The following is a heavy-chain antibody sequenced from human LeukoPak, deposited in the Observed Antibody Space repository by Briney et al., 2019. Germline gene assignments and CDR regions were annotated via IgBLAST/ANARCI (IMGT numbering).Heavy chain of an antibody. CDR3: ARNSNYDILTGYTGRDDY. J-gene: IGHJ4*02. Sequence: SSETLSLTCTVSGGSISSYYWSWIRQPPGKGLEWIGYIYYSGSTNYNPSLKSRVTISVDTSKNQFSLKLSSVTAADTAVYYCARNSNYDILTGYTGRDDYWGQGTLVTVSS. D-gene: IGHD3-9*01. CDR1: GGSISSYY. V-gene: IGHV4-59*01. CDR2: IYYSGST.